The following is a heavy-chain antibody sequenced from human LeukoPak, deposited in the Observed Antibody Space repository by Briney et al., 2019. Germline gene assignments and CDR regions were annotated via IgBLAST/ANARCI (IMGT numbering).Heavy chain of an antibody. J-gene: IGHJ4*02. CDR1: GYNFPTYW. V-gene: IGHV5-51*01. D-gene: IGHD4-23*01. CDR3: VRREGNSHYDF. Sequence: GESLKISCTGSGYNFPTYWIGWVRQMPGKGLEWMGIIYPSDSDTRYSPPFQGQVTISADKSINTAYLQWSSLKASDTAMYLCVRREGNSHYDFWGQGTLVTVSS. CDR2: IYPSDSDT.